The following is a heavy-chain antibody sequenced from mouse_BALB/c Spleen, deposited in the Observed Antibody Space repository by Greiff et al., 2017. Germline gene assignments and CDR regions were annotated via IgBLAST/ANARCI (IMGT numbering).Heavy chain of an antibody. CDR1: GYTFTDYN. V-gene: IGHV1S29*02. J-gene: IGHJ4*01. Sequence: EVQLQESGPELVKPGASVKISCKASGYTFTDYNMHWVKQSHGKSLEWIGYIYPYNGGTGYNQKFKSKATLTVDNSSSTAYMELRSLTSEDSAVYYCASGGLTGTDAMDYWGQGTSVTVSS. CDR3: ASGGLTGTDAMDY. D-gene: IGHD4-1*01. CDR2: IYPYNGGT.